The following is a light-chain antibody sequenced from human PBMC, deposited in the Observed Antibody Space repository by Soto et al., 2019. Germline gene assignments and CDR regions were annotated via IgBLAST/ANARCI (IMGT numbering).Light chain of an antibody. CDR1: SSDVGTYKF. J-gene: IGLJ3*02. CDR2: EGT. CDR3: CSYAGTSFGV. V-gene: IGLV2-23*01. Sequence: QSALTQPASVSGSPGQSITISCTGTSSDVGTYKFVSWYQQHPGKVPTLMIHEGTKRPSGVSNRFSGSKSGNKATLTISGLQPEDEANYYCCSYAGTSFGVFGGGTKLTVL.